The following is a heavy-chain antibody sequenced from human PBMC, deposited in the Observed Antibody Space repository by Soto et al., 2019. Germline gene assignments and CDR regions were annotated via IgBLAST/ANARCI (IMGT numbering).Heavy chain of an antibody. CDR2: INPNGGRT. Sequence: QVHLVQSGDEVKEPGASVNISCKATGYTLTRHYIQWVRQAPGQGLVWMGIINPNGGRTFYAQKFQGGVIVSTDTSTSTVFLELSGLTSEDSATYYCARDRGGNYASNWFDPWGQGTLVTVSS. D-gene: IGHD1-26*01. CDR1: GYTLTRHY. CDR3: ARDRGGNYASNWFDP. V-gene: IGHV1-46*01. J-gene: IGHJ5*02.